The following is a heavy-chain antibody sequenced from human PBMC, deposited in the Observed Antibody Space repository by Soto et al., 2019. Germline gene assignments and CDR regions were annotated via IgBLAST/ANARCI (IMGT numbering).Heavy chain of an antibody. D-gene: IGHD3-3*01. CDR1: GGTFSTYI. J-gene: IGHJ3*01. Sequence: QVQLVQSGAEVRKPGSSVKVSCKAPGGTFSTYIISWVRQAPGQGLEWMGRIIPIPDITNYAQKFQGRVTVTADRSTSTAYMELTSLKSEYTAVYYCARDRITTRGDAFDLWGQGTMVTVSS. V-gene: IGHV1-69*08. CDR3: ARDRITTRGDAFDL. CDR2: IIPIPDIT.